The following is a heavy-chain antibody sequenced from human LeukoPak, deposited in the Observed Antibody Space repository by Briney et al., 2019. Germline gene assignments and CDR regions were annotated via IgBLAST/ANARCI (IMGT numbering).Heavy chain of an antibody. CDR3: ARGSSYRFDY. D-gene: IGHD6-6*01. V-gene: IGHV4-34*01. CDR1: GGSFSGYY. J-gene: IGHJ4*02. CDR2: INHSGST. Sequence: SETLSLTCAVYGGSFSGYYWSWIRQPPGKGLEWIGEINHSGSTNYNPSLKSRVTISVDTSKNQFYLKLSSVTAADTAVYYCARGSSYRFDYWGQGTLVTVSS.